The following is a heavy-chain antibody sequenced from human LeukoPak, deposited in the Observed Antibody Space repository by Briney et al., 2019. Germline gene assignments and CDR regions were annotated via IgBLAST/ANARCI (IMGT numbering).Heavy chain of an antibody. CDR3: ARRIAGDLSDY. J-gene: IGHJ4*02. CDR1: GYSFTSYW. CDR2: I. V-gene: IGHV5-51*01. D-gene: IGHD7-27*01. Sequence: GESLKISCKGSGYSFTSYWIGWVRQMPGKGLEWMGIISPSFQGQVTISADKSTSTAYLQWGSLKASDTAMYYCARRIAGDLSDYWGQGTLVTVSS.